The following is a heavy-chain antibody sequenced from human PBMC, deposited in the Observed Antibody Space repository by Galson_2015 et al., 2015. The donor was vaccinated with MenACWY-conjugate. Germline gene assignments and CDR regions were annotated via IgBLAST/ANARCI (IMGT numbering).Heavy chain of an antibody. V-gene: IGHV1-69*04. CDR3: ARPGLADNFRGDY. D-gene: IGHD3/OR15-3a*01. CDR2: IIPFLGIA. J-gene: IGHJ4*02. CDR1: GGAFSNYA. Sequence: SVKVSCKASGGAFSNYAISWVRQAPGQGLEWMGRIIPFLGIANYAETFQGRVTITAEKSTTTVYMEVTGRRSDDTAVYYCARPGLADNFRGDYWGQGTRVTVSS.